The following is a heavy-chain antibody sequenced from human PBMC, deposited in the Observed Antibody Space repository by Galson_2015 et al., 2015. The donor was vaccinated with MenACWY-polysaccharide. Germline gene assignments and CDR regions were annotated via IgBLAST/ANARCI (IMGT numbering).Heavy chain of an antibody. CDR1: GYTFTGYY. CDR3: ARDWPISLWPFIYGFDS. V-gene: IGHV1-2*02. Sequence: SVKVSCKASGYTFTGYYMHWVRQAPGQGLEWMGWINPNSGGTNYAQKFQGRVTMTRDTSISTAYMELSRLRSDDTAVYYCARDWPISLWPFIYGFDSWRQGTLFTLSS. J-gene: IGHJ4*02. D-gene: IGHD2/OR15-2a*01. CDR2: INPNSGGT.